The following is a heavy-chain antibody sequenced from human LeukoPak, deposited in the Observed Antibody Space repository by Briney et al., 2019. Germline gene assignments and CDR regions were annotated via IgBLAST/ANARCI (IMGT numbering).Heavy chain of an antibody. Sequence: ASVKVSCKASGYTFTSYYMHWVRQAPGQGLEWMGIINPSGGSTSYAQKFQGRVTMTRDTSTSTVYMELSSLRSEDTAVYYCARSPRGWSGRPNPTDAFDIWGQGTMVTVSS. V-gene: IGHV1-46*01. J-gene: IGHJ3*02. CDR2: INPSGGST. CDR1: GYTFTSYY. D-gene: IGHD2-15*01. CDR3: ARSPRGWSGRPNPTDAFDI.